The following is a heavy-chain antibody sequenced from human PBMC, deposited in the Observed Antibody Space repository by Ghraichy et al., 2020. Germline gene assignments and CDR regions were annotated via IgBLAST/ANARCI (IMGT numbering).Heavy chain of an antibody. D-gene: IGHD2-8*01. CDR3: ARGGGLMVYASKFDY. J-gene: IGHJ4*02. V-gene: IGHV3-11*01. CDR2: ISSSGSTI. Sequence: GASLNISCAASGFTFSDYYMSWIRQAPGKGLEWVSYISSSGSTIYYADSVKGRFTISRDNAKNSLYLQMNSLRAEDTAVYYCARGGGLMVYASKFDYWGQGTLVTVSS. CDR1: GFTFSDYY.